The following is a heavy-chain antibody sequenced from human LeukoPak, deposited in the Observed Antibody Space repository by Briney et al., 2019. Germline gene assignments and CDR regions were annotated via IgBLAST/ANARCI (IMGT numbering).Heavy chain of an antibody. J-gene: IGHJ6*02. CDR1: GFTFSTYW. V-gene: IGHV3-7*03. Sequence: GGSLRLSCAASGFTFSTYWMNWVRQAPGKGLEWVANIKQDASEIYYVDSVKGRFTISRDNAKNSLYLQMNSLRAEDSAVYYCVRAMDVWGQGTTVTVSS. CDR2: IKQDASEI. CDR3: VRAMDV.